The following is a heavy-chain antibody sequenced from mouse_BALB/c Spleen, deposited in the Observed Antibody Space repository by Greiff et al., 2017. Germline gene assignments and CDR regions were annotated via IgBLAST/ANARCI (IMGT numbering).Heavy chain of an antibody. Sequence: QVQLKESGPGLVAPSQSLSITCTVSGFSLTSYGVHWVRQPPGKGLEWLGVIWAGGSTNYNSALMSRLSISKDNSKSQVFLKMNSLQTDDTAMYYCAREGYYGSSYVFYAMDYWGQGTSVTVSS. D-gene: IGHD1-1*01. J-gene: IGHJ4*01. V-gene: IGHV2-9*02. CDR1: GFSLTSYG. CDR3: AREGYYGSSYVFYAMDY. CDR2: IWAGGST.